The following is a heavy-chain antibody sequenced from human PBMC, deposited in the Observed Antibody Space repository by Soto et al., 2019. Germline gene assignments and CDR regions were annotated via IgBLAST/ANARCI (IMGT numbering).Heavy chain of an antibody. Sequence: PGGSLRLSCAASGFTFSSFAMSWVRQAPGKGLDWVSAISGSGGSTYSADSVKGRFTISRDNSKNTLYLQMSSLRAEDTAVYYCARGLSAGKGSPPDFWGQGSLVTVSS. D-gene: IGHD6-13*01. V-gene: IGHV3-23*01. CDR2: ISGSGGST. J-gene: IGHJ4*02. CDR1: GFTFSSFA. CDR3: ARGLSAGKGSPPDF.